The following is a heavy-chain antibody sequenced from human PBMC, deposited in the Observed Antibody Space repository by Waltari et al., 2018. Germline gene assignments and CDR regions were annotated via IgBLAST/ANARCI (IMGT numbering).Heavy chain of an antibody. V-gene: IGHV4-4*02. J-gene: IGHJ4*02. Sequence: QVQLQEPGPGLVEPSGTLSLTCAVSGASVSNHYCWSWVRQPPGKGLEWIGQVHHSGKPNYNPSFESRVTMSRDTANNEISLKLTSATAADTAVYYCASDRGRGLYLDSWGPGTLVTVSP. CDR2: VHHSGKP. CDR1: GASVSNHYC. CDR3: ASDRGRGLYLDS. D-gene: IGHD2-15*01.